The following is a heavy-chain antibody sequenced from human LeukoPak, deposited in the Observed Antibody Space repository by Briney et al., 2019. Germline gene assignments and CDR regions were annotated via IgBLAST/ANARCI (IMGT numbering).Heavy chain of an antibody. CDR3: ARDEAYSGSPGHFDY. J-gene: IGHJ4*02. CDR2: ISYDGSNK. Sequence: GGSLRLSCAASGFTFSSYAMSWVRQAPGKGLEWVAVISYDGSNKYYADSVKGRFTISRDNSKNTLYLQMNSLRAEDTAVYYCARDEAYSGSPGHFDYWGQGTLVTVSS. D-gene: IGHD1-26*01. V-gene: IGHV3-30*04. CDR1: GFTFSSYA.